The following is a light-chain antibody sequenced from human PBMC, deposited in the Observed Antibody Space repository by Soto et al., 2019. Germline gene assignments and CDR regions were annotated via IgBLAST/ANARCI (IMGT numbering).Light chain of an antibody. J-gene: IGKJ1*01. CDR1: QSVSSN. CDR2: GAS. V-gene: IGKV3D-15*01. CDR3: QQYNSYPGT. Sequence: EIVLTQSPATLSVFPVERATLSCRASQSVSSNLAWYQQKPGQAPRLLIYGASSRATGIPDRFSGSGSGTDFTLTISSLQPDDFATYYCQQYNSYPGTFGQGTKVDIK.